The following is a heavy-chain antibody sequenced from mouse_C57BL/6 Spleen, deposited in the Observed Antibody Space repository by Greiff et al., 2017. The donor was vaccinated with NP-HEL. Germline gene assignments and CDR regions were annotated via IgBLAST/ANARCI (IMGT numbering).Heavy chain of an antibody. CDR1: GFTFTDYY. Sequence: EVKLVESGGGLVQPGGSLSLSCAASGFTFTDYYMSWVRQPPGKALEWLGFIRNKANGYTTEYSASVKGRFTISRDNSQSILYLQMNALRAEDSATYYCARSPYYYGSSPSYWYFDVWGTGTTVTVSS. CDR3: ARSPYYYGSSPSYWYFDV. J-gene: IGHJ1*03. CDR2: IRNKANGYTT. V-gene: IGHV7-3*01. D-gene: IGHD1-1*01.